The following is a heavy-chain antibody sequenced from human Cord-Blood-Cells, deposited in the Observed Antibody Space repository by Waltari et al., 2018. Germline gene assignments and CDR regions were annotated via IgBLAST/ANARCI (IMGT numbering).Heavy chain of an antibody. J-gene: IGHJ4*02. D-gene: IGHD7-27*01. V-gene: IGHV1-2*06. CDR2: INPKSGGT. CDR3: ARGNWGSGVVDY. Sequence: QVQLVQSGAEVKKPGASVKVSCKASGYTFTGYYMHWVRQAPGQGLEWMGRINPKSGGTNYAQKFQGRVTMTRDTSISTAYMELSRLRSDDTAVYYCARGNWGSGVVDYWGQGTLVTVSS. CDR1: GYTFTGYY.